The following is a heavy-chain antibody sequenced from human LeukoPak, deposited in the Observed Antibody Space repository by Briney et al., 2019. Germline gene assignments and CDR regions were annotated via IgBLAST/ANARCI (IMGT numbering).Heavy chain of an antibody. CDR2: INPNSGGT. CDR3: ARDTPHYYVDDAFDI. CDR1: GYTFTGYY. D-gene: IGHD3-10*02. Sequence: ASVKVSCKASGYTFTGYYMHWVRQAPGQGLEWMGWINPNSGGTNYAQKFQGRVTMTRDTSTSTAYMELSRLRSDDTAVYYCARDTPHYYVDDAFDIWGQGTMVTVSS. V-gene: IGHV1-2*02. J-gene: IGHJ3*02.